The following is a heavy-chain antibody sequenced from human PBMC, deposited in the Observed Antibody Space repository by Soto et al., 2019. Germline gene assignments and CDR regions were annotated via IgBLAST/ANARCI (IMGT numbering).Heavy chain of an antibody. V-gene: IGHV4-31*03. D-gene: IGHD3-10*01. Sequence: TLSLTGTVSGGSISSGGYYWSWIRQHPGKGLEWIGYIYYSGSTYYNPSLKSRVTISVDTSKNQFSLKLSSVTAADTAAYYCARVSYYYGSGSYSRIYYFDYWGQGTLVTVSS. CDR1: GGSISSGGYY. CDR3: ARVSYYYGSGSYSRIYYFDY. CDR2: IYYSGST. J-gene: IGHJ4*02.